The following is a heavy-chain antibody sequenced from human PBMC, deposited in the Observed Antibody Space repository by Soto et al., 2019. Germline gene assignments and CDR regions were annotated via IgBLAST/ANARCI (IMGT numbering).Heavy chain of an antibody. CDR3: AIQDLAYCGGDCYERQFDY. CDR1: GCTFSSYA. CDR2: IIPIFGTA. J-gene: IGHJ4*02. D-gene: IGHD2-21*02. Sequence: SVKVSCKASGCTFSSYAISWVRQAPGQGLEWMGGIIPIFGTANYAQKFQGRVTITADKSTSTAYMELSSLRSEDTAVYYCAIQDLAYCGGDCYERQFDYWGQGMVFTVSS. V-gene: IGHV1-69*06.